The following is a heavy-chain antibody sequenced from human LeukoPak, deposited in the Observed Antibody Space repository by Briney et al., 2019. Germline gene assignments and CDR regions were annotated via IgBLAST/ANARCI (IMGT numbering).Heavy chain of an antibody. CDR1: GFTFSNAW. J-gene: IGHJ5*02. CDR3: TPVRFPFRSGELLGYNWFDP. D-gene: IGHD3-10*01. V-gene: IGHV3-15*01. CDR2: IKSKTDGATT. Sequence: GGSLRLSSAASGFTFSNAWMSWVRQAPGKGLEWVGRIKSKTDGATTDYAAPVKGRFTISRDVSKNTLYVQMNSLKTEDTAVYYCTPVRFPFRSGELLGYNWFDPWGQGTLVTVSS.